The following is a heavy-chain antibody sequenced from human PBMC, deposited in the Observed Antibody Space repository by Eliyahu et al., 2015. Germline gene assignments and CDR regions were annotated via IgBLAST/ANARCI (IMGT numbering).Heavy chain of an antibody. V-gene: IGHV3-43*01. J-gene: IGHJ4*02. Sequence: EVQIVESGGAVVRPGDSLXLSCAASGFTFLDATMHWVRQVPGKAPEWVSLINWDSSSTFYGDSVRGRFTVSRDNNKNSLHLEMTRLTTEDTAFYYCVKGGLRWWSPFDAWGKGTLVTVSS. CDR1: GFTFLDAT. CDR3: VKGGLRWWSPFDA. D-gene: IGHD2-15*01. CDR2: INWDSSST.